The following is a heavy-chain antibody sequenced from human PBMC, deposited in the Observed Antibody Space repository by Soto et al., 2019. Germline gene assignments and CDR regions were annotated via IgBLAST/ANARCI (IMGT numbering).Heavy chain of an antibody. Sequence: SETLSLTCAVSSGSISSSNWWSWVRQPPGKGLEWIGEIYHSGSTNYNPSLKSRVTISVDKSKNQFSLKLSSVTAADTAVYYCARSIYGDYAGYYYYMDVWGKGTTVTVSS. CDR2: IYHSGST. CDR1: SGSISSSNW. CDR3: ARSIYGDYAGYYYYMDV. V-gene: IGHV4-4*02. J-gene: IGHJ6*03. D-gene: IGHD4-17*01.